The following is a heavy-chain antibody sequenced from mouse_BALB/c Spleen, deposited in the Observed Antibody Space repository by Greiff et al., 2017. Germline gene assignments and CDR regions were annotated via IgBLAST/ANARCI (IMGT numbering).Heavy chain of an antibody. V-gene: IGHV2-2*03. J-gene: IGHJ4*01. CDR3: ARNEDWDDYAMDD. D-gene: IGHD4-1*01. Sequence: VKLMESGPGLVQPSQSLSITCTVSGFSLTSYGVHWVRQSPGKGLEWLGVIWSGGSTDYNAAFISRLSISKDNSKSQVFFKMNSLQSNDTAIYYCARNEDWDDYAMDDWGQGTSVNVSS. CDR2: IWSGGST. CDR1: GFSLTSYG.